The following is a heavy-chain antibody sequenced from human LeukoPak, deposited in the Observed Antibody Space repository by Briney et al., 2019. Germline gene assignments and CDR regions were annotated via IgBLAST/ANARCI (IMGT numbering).Heavy chain of an antibody. CDR2: MNPNSGNT. CDR3: ARGRPYRDAFDI. J-gene: IGHJ3*02. V-gene: IGHV1-8*01. CDR1: GYTFTSYD. D-gene: IGHD1-26*01. Sequence: ASVKVSCKASGYTFTSYDINWVRQATGQGLEWMGWMNPNSGNTGYAQKFQGRVTMTRNTSISTAYMELSSLRSEDTAVYYCARGRPYRDAFDIWGQGTMVTVSS.